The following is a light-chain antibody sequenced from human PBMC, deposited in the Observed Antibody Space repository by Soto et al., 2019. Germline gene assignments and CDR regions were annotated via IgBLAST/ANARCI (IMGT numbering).Light chain of an antibody. CDR2: DAS. CDR3: QQRSNWPPIT. J-gene: IGKJ5*01. Sequence: EIVLTQSPATLSLSPAERATLSCRASQSVSSYLAWYQQKPGQAPSLLIYDASNRATGIPARFSGSGSGTEFTLTISSLEPEDFAFYYCQQRSNWPPITFGQGTRLEIK. CDR1: QSVSSY. V-gene: IGKV3-11*01.